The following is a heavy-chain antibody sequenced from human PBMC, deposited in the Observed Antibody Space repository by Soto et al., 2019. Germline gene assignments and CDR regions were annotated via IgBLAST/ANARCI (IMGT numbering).Heavy chain of an antibody. D-gene: IGHD3-22*01. CDR1: GYTFNSYG. J-gene: IGHJ4*02. Sequence: ASVKVSCKASGYTFNSYGISRVRQAPGQGLEWMGWISAYNGNTNYAQKLQGRVTMTTDTSTSTAYMELRSLRSDDTAVYYCARDSPSGYPFDYWGQGTLVTVSS. CDR2: ISAYNGNT. CDR3: ARDSPSGYPFDY. V-gene: IGHV1-18*01.